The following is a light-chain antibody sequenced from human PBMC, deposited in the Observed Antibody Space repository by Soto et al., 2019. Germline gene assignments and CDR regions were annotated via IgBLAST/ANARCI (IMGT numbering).Light chain of an antibody. J-gene: IGKJ4*01. Sequence: EIVMTQSPGTLSVSPGERAALSCRASQSVSSNLAWYQQKPGQAPRLLIYGASTRATGIPARFSGSGSGTEFTLSISSLQSEDFAVYYCQQFNKWPLTFGGVTRVEIK. CDR1: QSVSSN. V-gene: IGKV3-15*01. CDR2: GAS. CDR3: QQFNKWPLT.